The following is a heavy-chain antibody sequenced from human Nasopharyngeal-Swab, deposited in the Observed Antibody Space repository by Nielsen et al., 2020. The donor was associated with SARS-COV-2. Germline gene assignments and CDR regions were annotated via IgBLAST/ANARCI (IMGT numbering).Heavy chain of an antibody. Sequence: GESLKISCVASGFTFSSYWMTWVRQAPGKGLEWVANIKDDGSETHYADSVKGRITISRDNDRRSVYLQMSSLRVEDTAVYYCAGINSGYDYFDFWGQGTRVTVSS. V-gene: IGHV3-7*05. CDR2: IKDDGSET. D-gene: IGHD5-12*01. CDR1: GFTFSSYW. CDR3: AGINSGYDYFDF. J-gene: IGHJ4*02.